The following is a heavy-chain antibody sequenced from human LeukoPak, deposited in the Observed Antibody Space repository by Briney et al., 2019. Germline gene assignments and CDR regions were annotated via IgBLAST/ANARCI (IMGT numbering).Heavy chain of an antibody. J-gene: IGHJ4*02. CDR2: IYYSGST. CDR1: GGSISSYY. V-gene: IGHV4-59*01. D-gene: IGHD6-13*01. Sequence: SETLSLTCTVSGGSISSYYWSWIRQPPGKGLEWIGYIYYSGSTNYNPSLKSRVTISVDTSKNQFSLKLSSVTAADTAVYYCARGSSWYQYFDYWGRGTLVTVSS. CDR3: ARGSSWYQYFDY.